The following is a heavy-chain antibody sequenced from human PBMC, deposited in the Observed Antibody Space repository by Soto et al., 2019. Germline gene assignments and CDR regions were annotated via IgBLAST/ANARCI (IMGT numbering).Heavy chain of an antibody. D-gene: IGHD3-3*01. V-gene: IGHV4-30-2*01. CDR2: IYHSGST. CDR3: ARRITIFGVVRKAPLDD. CDR1: GGSISSGGYS. J-gene: IGHJ4*02. Sequence: SETLSLTCTVSGGSISSGGYSWSWIRQPPGKGLEWIGYIYHSGSTNYNPSLNSRVTISVDTSKNQFSLTVTSVTAADTAVYYCARRITIFGVVRKAPLDDWGQGTLVTVDS.